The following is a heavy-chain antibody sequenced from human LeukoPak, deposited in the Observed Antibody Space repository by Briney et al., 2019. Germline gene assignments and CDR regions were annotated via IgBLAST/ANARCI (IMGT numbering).Heavy chain of an antibody. J-gene: IGHJ4*02. CDR1: AGSFSNYY. D-gene: IGHD4-17*01. CDR3: ARGSFDYGDYQIFDY. Sequence: SETLSLTCAVYAGSFSNYYWSWIRQPPGKGLGWIGEIYHSGSTNYNPSLKSRVTISVDTSKNQFSLKLSSVTAADTAMYYCARGSFDYGDYQIFDYWGQGTLVTVSS. V-gene: IGHV4-34*01. CDR2: IYHSGST.